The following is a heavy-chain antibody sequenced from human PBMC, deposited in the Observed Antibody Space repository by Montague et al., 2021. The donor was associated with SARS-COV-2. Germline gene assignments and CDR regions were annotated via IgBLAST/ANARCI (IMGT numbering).Heavy chain of an antibody. CDR3: ARDLGGAAAGNFDY. V-gene: IGHV3-66*01. CDR1: GFTVSSNY. D-gene: IGHD6-13*01. Sequence: SLRLSCAASGFTVSSNYMSWVRQAPGKELEWVSVIYSGGSTYYADSVKGRFTISRDNSKNTLYLQMNSLRAEDTAVYYCARDLGGAAAGNFDYWGQGTLVTVSS. J-gene: IGHJ4*02. CDR2: IYSGGST.